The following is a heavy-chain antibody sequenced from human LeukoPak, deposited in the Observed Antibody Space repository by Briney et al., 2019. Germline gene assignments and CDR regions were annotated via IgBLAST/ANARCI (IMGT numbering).Heavy chain of an antibody. D-gene: IGHD3-10*01. CDR1: GFTFSSYW. CDR3: VKTLKYYGSGRGLFDS. CDR2: INSDGTTT. Sequence: VGALRLSCAASGFTFSSYWLHWVRRDPGKGLLWVSRINSDGTTTTYADSVKGRFTISRDNAKNTLYLQLNSLRAEDTAVYYCVKTLKYYGSGRGLFDSWGQGILVTVSS. J-gene: IGHJ4*02. V-gene: IGHV3-74*03.